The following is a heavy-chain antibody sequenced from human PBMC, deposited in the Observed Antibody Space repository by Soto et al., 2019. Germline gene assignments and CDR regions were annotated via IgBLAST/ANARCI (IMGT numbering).Heavy chain of an antibody. CDR2: IYYSGST. Sequence: SETLSLTCTVSGGSISSGDYYWSWIRQHPGKGLEWIGYIYYSGSTYYNPSLKSRVTISVDTSKNQFSLKLSSVTAADTAVYYCARRGGWLQFGYFDYWGQGTLVTVS. J-gene: IGHJ4*02. V-gene: IGHV4-30-4*01. D-gene: IGHD5-12*01. CDR1: GGSISSGDYY. CDR3: ARRGGWLQFGYFDY.